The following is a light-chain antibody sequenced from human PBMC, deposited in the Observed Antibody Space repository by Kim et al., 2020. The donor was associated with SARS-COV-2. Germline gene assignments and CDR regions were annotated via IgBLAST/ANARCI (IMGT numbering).Light chain of an antibody. V-gene: IGKV3-20*01. CDR2: GVS. J-gene: IGKJ1*01. CDR1: QSVSSSY. CDR3: QQYDSSPT. Sequence: SPGERATLSCRAIQSVSSSYLAWYQQKPGQPPRLLIYGVSSRATGIPDRFSGSGSGTDFTLTISRLEPEDFAVYYCQQYDSSPTFGQGTKVDIK.